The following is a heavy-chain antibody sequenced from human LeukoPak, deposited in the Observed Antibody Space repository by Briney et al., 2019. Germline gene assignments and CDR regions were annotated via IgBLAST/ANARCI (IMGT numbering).Heavy chain of an antibody. J-gene: IGHJ4*02. CDR1: GYTFTGYY. CDR2: INPNSGGT. Sequence: ASVKVSCKASGYTFTGYYMHWVRQAPGQGLEWMGWINPNSGGTNYAQKFQGRVTMTRDTSISTAYMELSRLRSDDTAVYYCARGGHYDILTGYYDPIRIGFDYWGQGTLVTVSS. D-gene: IGHD3-9*01. CDR3: ARGGHYDILTGYYDPIRIGFDY. V-gene: IGHV1-2*02.